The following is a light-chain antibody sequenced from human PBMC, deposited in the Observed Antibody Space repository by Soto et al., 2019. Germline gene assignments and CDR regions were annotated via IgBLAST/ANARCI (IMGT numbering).Light chain of an antibody. CDR2: GAS. CDR1: QSISSSY. CDR3: QQYGSSSWT. V-gene: IGKV3-20*01. J-gene: IGKJ1*01. Sequence: EIVLTQSPGTLSVSPGKRATLSCRASQSISSSYLAWYQQRPGQAPRLLIYGASSRATGIPDRFSGSGSGTEFTLTISRLEPEDFAVYYCQQYGSSSWTFGQGTKVEIK.